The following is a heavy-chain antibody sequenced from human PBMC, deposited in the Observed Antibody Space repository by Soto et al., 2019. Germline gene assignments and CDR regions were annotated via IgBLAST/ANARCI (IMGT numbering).Heavy chain of an antibody. V-gene: IGHV4-59*08. CDR2: IYYSGST. Sequence: PSETLSLTCAVCGDSISSYYWSWIRQPPGKGLEWIGYIYYSGSTNYNPSLKSRVTISVDTSKNQLSLKLNSVTAADTAVYYCARVGAAALGPYYFDYWGQGTLVTVS. D-gene: IGHD6-13*01. J-gene: IGHJ4*02. CDR1: GDSISSYY. CDR3: ARVGAAALGPYYFDY.